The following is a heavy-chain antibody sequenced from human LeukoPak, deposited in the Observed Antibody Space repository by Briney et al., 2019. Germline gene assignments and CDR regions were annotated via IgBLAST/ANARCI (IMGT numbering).Heavy chain of an antibody. V-gene: IGHV4-4*07. CDR3: ARGIYCSGGSCYSGFDY. CDR1: GGSISSYY. Sequence: SETLSLTCTVSGGSISSYYWSWIRQPAGKGLEWIGRIYTSGSTNYNPSLKSRVTMSVDTSKNQFSLKLGSVTAADTAVYYCARGIYCSGGSCYSGFDYWGQGTLVTVSS. J-gene: IGHJ4*02. CDR2: IYTSGST. D-gene: IGHD2-15*01.